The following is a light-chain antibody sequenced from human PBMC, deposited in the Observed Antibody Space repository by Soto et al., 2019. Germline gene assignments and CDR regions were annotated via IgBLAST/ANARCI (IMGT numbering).Light chain of an antibody. CDR3: QQYDDLPIT. Sequence: DIQITQSPSSLSVSVVDRVTITCQASHDITNYLNWYQQKPGKAPKLLIYDVSKLETGVPSRFSGSGSGTDFTFTISSLQPEDIATYFCQQYDDLPITFGQGTRLEI. CDR1: HDITNY. J-gene: IGKJ5*01. CDR2: DVS. V-gene: IGKV1-33*01.